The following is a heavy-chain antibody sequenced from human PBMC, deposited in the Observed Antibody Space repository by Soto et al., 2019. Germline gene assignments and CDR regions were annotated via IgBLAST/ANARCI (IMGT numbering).Heavy chain of an antibody. CDR2: FDPEDGET. D-gene: IGHD3-22*01. CDR3: ARGGYYDSSGSRNYYYYGMNV. Sequence: ASVKVSCKVSGYTLTELSMHWVRQAPGKGLEWMGGFDPEDGETIYAQKFQGRVTMTEDTSTDTAYMELRSLRSDDTAMYFCARGGYYDSSGSRNYYYYGMNVWGQGTTVTVSS. J-gene: IGHJ6*02. V-gene: IGHV1-24*01. CDR1: GYTLTELS.